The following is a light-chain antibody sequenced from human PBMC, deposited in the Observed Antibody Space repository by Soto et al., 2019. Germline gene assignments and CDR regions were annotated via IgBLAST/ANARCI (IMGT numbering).Light chain of an antibody. CDR1: SSDVGGYNY. J-gene: IGLJ1*01. V-gene: IGLV2-14*01. CDR2: DVS. CDR3: SSYTSSSLYV. Sequence: QSVLTQPASVSGSPGQSITISCTGTSSDVGGYNYVSWYQQHPGKAPKLMIYDVSNRPSGDSNRFSGSKSGNTASLTISGLQAEDEADYYCSSYTSSSLYVFGTGTKLTVL.